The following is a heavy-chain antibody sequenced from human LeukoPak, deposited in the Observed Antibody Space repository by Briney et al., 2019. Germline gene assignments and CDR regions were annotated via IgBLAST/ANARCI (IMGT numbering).Heavy chain of an antibody. CDR2: IYYSGST. J-gene: IGHJ5*02. D-gene: IGHD6-13*01. CDR3: ATEAAGTQRNWFDP. Sequence: PSETLSLTCTVSGGSIRSSSYYWGWIRQPPGKGLEWIGSIYYSGSTYYNPSLKSRVTISVDTSKNQFSLKLSSVTAADTAVYYCATEAAGTQRNWFDPWGQGTLVTVSS. CDR1: GGSIRSSSYY. V-gene: IGHV4-39*07.